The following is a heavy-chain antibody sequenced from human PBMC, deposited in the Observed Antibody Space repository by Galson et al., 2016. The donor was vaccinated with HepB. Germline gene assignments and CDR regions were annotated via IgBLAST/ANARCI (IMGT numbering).Heavy chain of an antibody. D-gene: IGHD6-19*01. V-gene: IGHV3-30*18. CDR1: GFTFGDYG. CDR2: VSFNGKVQ. J-gene: IGHJ4*02. CDR3: AKEPQKYSSGWYYYN. Sequence: SLRLSCAASGFTFGDYGMHWVRQAPGKGPEWVGVVSFNGKVQYYADSVKGRFTISRDNSKNTLYLQMDSLRVEDTVLYYCAKEPQKYSSGWYYYNWGQGALVTVSS.